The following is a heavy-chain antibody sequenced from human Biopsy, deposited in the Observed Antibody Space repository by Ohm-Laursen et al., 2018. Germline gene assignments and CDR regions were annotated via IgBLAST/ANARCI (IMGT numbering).Heavy chain of an antibody. CDR2: MNPNSGNT. D-gene: IGHD4-23*01. CDR1: GYSFTNHD. Sequence: GASVKVSCKASGYSFTNHDINWVRQATGQGLEWMGWMNPNSGNTGYAQKFQDRVTMTWNTSTSTAYMELSSLRSGDTAVYYCAGEEDGGGDYYYGLDVWGQGTTVTVFS. J-gene: IGHJ6*02. V-gene: IGHV1-8*01. CDR3: AGEEDGGGDYYYGLDV.